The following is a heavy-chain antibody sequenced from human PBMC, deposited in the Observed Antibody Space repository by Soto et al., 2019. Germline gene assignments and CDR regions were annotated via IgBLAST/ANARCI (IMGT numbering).Heavy chain of an antibody. D-gene: IGHD3-3*01. CDR2: TYYSGST. Sequence: PSETLSLTCTVSSGSMSGYYWNWIRQPPGKGLEWIGYTYYSGSTNYNPSLKSRVTISVDTSKNQFSLKLSSVTAADTAVYYCARAGDYDFWSGYSNDAFDIWGQGTMVTVSS. CDR3: ARAGDYDFWSGYSNDAFDI. V-gene: IGHV4-59*01. CDR1: SGSMSGYY. J-gene: IGHJ3*02.